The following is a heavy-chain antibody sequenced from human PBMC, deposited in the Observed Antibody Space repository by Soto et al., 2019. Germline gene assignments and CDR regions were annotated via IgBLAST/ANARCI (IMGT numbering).Heavy chain of an antibody. D-gene: IGHD2-15*01. CDR2: IYYSGST. CDR3: AAAPRY. V-gene: IGHV4-59*01. J-gene: IGHJ4*02. CDR1: GGSISGYY. Sequence: QVQLQESGPGLVKPSETLSLTCSVSGGSISGYYWSWIRQTPEKGLEWIGYIYYSGSTNYNPSLKSRVTMLIDMSTNQFSLKLTSVSAADMAVYYCAAAPRYWGQGILVTVSS.